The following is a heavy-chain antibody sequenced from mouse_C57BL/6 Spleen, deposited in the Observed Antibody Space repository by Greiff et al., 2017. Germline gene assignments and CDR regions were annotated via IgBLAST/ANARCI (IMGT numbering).Heavy chain of an antibody. CDR1: GYAFSSSW. J-gene: IGHJ2*01. CDR2: IYPGDGDT. V-gene: IGHV1-82*01. CDR3: ARRGLLGPYFDY. D-gene: IGHD4-1*01. Sequence: VQLQESGPELVKPGASVKISCKASGYAFSSSWMNWVKQRPGKGLEWIGRIYPGDGDTNYNGKFKGKATLTADKSSSTAYMQLSSLTSEDSAVYFCARRGLLGPYFDYWGQGTTLTVSS.